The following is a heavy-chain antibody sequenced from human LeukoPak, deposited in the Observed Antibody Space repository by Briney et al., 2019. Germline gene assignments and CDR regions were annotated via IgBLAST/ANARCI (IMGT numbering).Heavy chain of an antibody. D-gene: IGHD3-9*01. V-gene: IGHV3-23*01. Sequence: GGSLRLSCAASGFTFSSYAMSWVRQAPGKGLEWVSVISGSGSSYYADSVKGRFTISRDNSKNTLYLQMNSLRAEDTAVYYCAKSLDYDILTGYGANDYWGQGTLVTVSS. CDR1: GFTFSSYA. J-gene: IGHJ4*02. CDR3: AKSLDYDILTGYGANDY. CDR2: ISGSGSS.